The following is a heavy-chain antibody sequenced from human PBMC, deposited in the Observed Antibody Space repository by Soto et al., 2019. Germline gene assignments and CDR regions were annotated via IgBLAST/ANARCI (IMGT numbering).Heavy chain of an antibody. Sequence: ASVKVSCKASGYTFTSYYMHWVRQAPGQGLEWMGIINPSGGSTSYAQKFQGRVTMTRDTSTSTVYMEVSSLRSEDTAVYYCARDRPKYSGPYDAFDIWGQGTMVTVSS. D-gene: IGHD5-12*01. CDR1: GYTFTSYY. J-gene: IGHJ3*02. CDR2: INPSGGST. CDR3: ARDRPKYSGPYDAFDI. V-gene: IGHV1-46*01.